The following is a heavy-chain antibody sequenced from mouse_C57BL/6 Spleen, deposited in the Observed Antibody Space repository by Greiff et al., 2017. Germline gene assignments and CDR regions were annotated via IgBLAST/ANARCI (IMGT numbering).Heavy chain of an antibody. CDR3: AREGYGSSYEYFDV. CDR1: GFSLTSYG. Sequence: VMLVESGPGLVQPSQSLSITCTVSGFSLTSYGVHWVRQSPGKGLEWLGVIWSGGSTDYNAAFISRLSISKDNSKSQVFFKMNSLQADDTAIYYCAREGYGSSYEYFDVWGTGTTVTVSS. CDR2: IWSGGST. J-gene: IGHJ1*03. V-gene: IGHV2-2*01. D-gene: IGHD1-1*01.